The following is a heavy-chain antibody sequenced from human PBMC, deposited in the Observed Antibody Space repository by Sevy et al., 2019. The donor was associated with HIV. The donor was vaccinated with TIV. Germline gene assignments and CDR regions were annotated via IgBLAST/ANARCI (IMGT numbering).Heavy chain of an antibody. J-gene: IGHJ6*02. Sequence: GGSLRLSCAASGFTFSSYAMHWVRQAPGKGLEWVAVISYDGSNKYYADSVKGRFTISRDNSKYTLYLQMNSLRAEDTAVYYCAREMIVVVPAANYGMDVWGQGTTVTVSS. V-gene: IGHV3-30*04. CDR2: ISYDGSNK. CDR3: AREMIVVVPAANYGMDV. CDR1: GFTFSSYA. D-gene: IGHD2-2*01.